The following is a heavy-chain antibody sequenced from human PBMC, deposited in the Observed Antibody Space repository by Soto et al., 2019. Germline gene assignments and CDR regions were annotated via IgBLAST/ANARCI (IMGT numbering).Heavy chain of an antibody. CDR1: GFTFSSYA. D-gene: IGHD4-17*01. CDR3: ARDSPDYGDYVDY. V-gene: IGHV3-30-3*01. CDR2: ISYDGSNK. J-gene: IGHJ4*02. Sequence: GGSLRLSCAASGFTFSSYAMHWVRQAPGKGLEWVAVISYDGSNKYYADSVKGRFTISRDNSKNTLYLQMNSLRAEDTAVYYCARDSPDYGDYVDYWGQGTLVPVSS.